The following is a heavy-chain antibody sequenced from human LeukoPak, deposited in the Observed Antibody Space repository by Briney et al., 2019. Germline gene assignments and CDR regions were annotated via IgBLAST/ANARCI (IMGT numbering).Heavy chain of an antibody. Sequence: SETLSLTCTVSGDSISSSYWSWIRQPPGKGLERISYIYYSETYYNPSLKSRVTMSVDTSKNQFSLKLSSVTAADTAVYYCARGVLVVVPAAGAFDIWGQGTMVTVSS. CDR3: ARGVLVVVPAAGAFDI. D-gene: IGHD2-2*01. J-gene: IGHJ3*02. V-gene: IGHV4-59*12. CDR1: GDSISSSY. CDR2: IYYSET.